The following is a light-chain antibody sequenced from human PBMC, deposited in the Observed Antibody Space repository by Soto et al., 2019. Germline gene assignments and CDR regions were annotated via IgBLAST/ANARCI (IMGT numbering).Light chain of an antibody. V-gene: IGKV3-20*01. CDR3: QHYET. CDR1: QSVGSSY. Sequence: EIGLAQSPCTLSLSPRERATLSCRASQSVGSSYLAWYQHKPGQAPRLLIYGASSRATGVPDRFSGSGSGTEFTLTISRLEPEDFTVYYCQHYETFGQGTKVDIK. CDR2: GAS. J-gene: IGKJ1*01.